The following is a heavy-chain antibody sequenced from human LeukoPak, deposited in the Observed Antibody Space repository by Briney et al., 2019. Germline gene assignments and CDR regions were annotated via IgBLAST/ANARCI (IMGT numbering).Heavy chain of an antibody. Sequence: PSETLSLTCTVSGGSISSGGYYWSWIRQHRGKGLEWIGYINYSGSTYYNPSLKSRVTISVDTSKNQFSLKLSSVTAADTAVYYCARDRAAAARAMYAFDICGQGTMVTVSS. CDR3: ARDRAAAARAMYAFDI. V-gene: IGHV4-31*03. CDR2: INYSGST. CDR1: GGSISSGGYY. J-gene: IGHJ3*02. D-gene: IGHD6-13*01.